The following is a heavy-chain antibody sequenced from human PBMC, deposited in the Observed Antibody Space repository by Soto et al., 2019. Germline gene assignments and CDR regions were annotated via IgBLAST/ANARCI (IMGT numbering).Heavy chain of an antibody. CDR2: ISTSSIHV. Sequence: EVQLVESGGGLVKPGGSLRLSCAGSGFTFRGISMNWVRRAPGKGLEWVSAISTSSIHVFYADSVKGRFTISRDNAKNSLFLQMNSLRAEDTAVYYCARSLGGIYWGYGLDVWGQGTTVIVSS. CDR1: GFTFRGIS. J-gene: IGHJ6*02. D-gene: IGHD7-27*01. CDR3: ARSLGGIYWGYGLDV. V-gene: IGHV3-21*01.